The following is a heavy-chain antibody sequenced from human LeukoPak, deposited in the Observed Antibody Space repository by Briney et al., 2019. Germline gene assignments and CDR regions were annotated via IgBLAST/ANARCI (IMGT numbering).Heavy chain of an antibody. Sequence: APVKVSCKASGYSFTMYGISWVRQAPGQGLEWMGWISGFNAYTNYAQKLQGRVTMTTDTSTSTAYMEVRGLRSDDTAVYYCARDHWSHYYGSGGENYFDPWGQGTLVTVSS. D-gene: IGHD3-10*01. V-gene: IGHV1-18*01. CDR3: ARDHWSHYYGSGGENYFDP. CDR1: GYSFTMYG. CDR2: ISGFNAYT. J-gene: IGHJ5*02.